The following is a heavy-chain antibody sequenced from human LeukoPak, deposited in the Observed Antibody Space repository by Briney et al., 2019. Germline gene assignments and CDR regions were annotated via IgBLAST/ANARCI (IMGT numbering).Heavy chain of an antibody. D-gene: IGHD5-24*01. Sequence: GGSLRLSCAASGFTFDDYTMHWVRQAPGKGLEWVSLISWDGGSTYYADSVKGRFTISRDNSKNSLYLQMNSLRTEDTALYYCAKDDQMALSGAFDIWGQGTMVTVSS. CDR2: ISWDGGST. J-gene: IGHJ3*02. CDR1: GFTFDDYT. CDR3: AKDDQMALSGAFDI. V-gene: IGHV3-43*01.